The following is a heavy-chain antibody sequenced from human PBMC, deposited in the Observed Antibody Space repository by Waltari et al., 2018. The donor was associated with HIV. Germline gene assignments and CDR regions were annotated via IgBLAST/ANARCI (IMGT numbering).Heavy chain of an antibody. CDR2: IYSSGNT. D-gene: IGHD5-12*01. J-gene: IGHJ6*02. Sequence: QVQLQESGPGLVKPSQTLSLTCTVSGGSISNGSYYWNWIRQPAGKGLEWIGRIYSSGNTNYNPSLKSRVTISVDTSKNQFSLKLSSMTAADTAVYYCARGRFEGYILYYYYGMDVWGQGTTVSVSS. V-gene: IGHV4-61*02. CDR3: ARGRFEGYILYYYYGMDV. CDR1: GGSISNGSYY.